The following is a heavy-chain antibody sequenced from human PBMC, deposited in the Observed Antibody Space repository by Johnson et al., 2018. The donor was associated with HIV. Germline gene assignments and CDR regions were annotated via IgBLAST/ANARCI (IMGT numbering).Heavy chain of an antibody. CDR3: TSPMRLAYCGGDCYSGAFDI. Sequence: QVQLVESGGGVVQPGRSLSLSCVASEFTFSDYAMHWVRQAPGKGLEWVTVISYDGSNKYYADSVKGRFTISRDNSHNTLYLQMNSLKTEDTAVYYCTSPMRLAYCGGDCYSGAFDIWGQGTMVTVSS. V-gene: IGHV3-30-3*01. CDR2: ISYDGSNK. D-gene: IGHD2-21*02. CDR1: EFTFSDYA. J-gene: IGHJ3*02.